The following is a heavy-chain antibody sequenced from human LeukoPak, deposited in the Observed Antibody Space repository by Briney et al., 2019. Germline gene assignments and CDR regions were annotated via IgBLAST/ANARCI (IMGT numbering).Heavy chain of an antibody. Sequence: SETLSLTCAVYGGSFSGYYWSWIRQPPGKGLEWIGEINHSGSTNYNPPLKSRVTISVDTSKNQFSLKLSSVTAADTAVYYCARGGVVADIVVVPAATHDYWGQGTLVTVSS. J-gene: IGHJ4*02. CDR1: GGSFSGYY. CDR3: ARGGVVADIVVVPAATHDY. D-gene: IGHD2-2*01. CDR2: INHSGST. V-gene: IGHV4-34*01.